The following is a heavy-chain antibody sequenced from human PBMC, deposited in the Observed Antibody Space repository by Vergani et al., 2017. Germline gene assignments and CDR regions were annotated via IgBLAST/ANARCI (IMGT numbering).Heavy chain of an antibody. CDR2: IIPILGIA. D-gene: IGHD2-15*01. J-gene: IGHJ6*03. Sequence: QVQLVQSGAEVKKPGSSVKVSCKASGGTFSSYAISWVRQAPGQGLEWMGRIIPILGIANYAQKFQGRVTITADKSTSTAYMELSSLRAEDTAVYYCARGPHRGVAATPPDLYYMDVWGKGTTVTVSS. CDR3: ARGPHRGVAATPPDLYYMDV. V-gene: IGHV1-69*04. CDR1: GGTFSSYA.